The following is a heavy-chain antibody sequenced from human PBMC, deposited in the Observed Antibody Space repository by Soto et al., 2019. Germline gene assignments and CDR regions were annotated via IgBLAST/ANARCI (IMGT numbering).Heavy chain of an antibody. Sequence: SETLSLTCTVSGASVSDGYCSWIRQPPGKGLEWIGYIYYSGSTNYNPSLKSRVTISVDTSKNQFSLKLSSVTAADTAVYYCARGIYGFDPWGQGTLVTVSS. D-gene: IGHD3-3*02. CDR3: ARGIYGFDP. V-gene: IGHV4-59*02. CDR2: IYYSGST. CDR1: GASVSDGY. J-gene: IGHJ5*02.